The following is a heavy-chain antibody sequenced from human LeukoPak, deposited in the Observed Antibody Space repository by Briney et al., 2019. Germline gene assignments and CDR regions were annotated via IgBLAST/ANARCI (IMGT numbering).Heavy chain of an antibody. CDR3: ARSQLLWFGELFLDY. CDR1: GGSISSYY. J-gene: IGHJ4*02. D-gene: IGHD3-10*01. CDR2: IYTSGST. Sequence: PSETLSLTCTVSGGSISSYYWSWIRQPAGKGLEWIGRIYTSGSTDYNPSLKSRVTISVDTSKNQFSLKLSSVTAADTAVYYCARSQLLWFGELFLDYWGQGTLVTVSS. V-gene: IGHV4-4*07.